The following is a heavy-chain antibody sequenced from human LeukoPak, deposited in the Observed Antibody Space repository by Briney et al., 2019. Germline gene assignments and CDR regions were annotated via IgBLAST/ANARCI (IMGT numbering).Heavy chain of an antibody. J-gene: IGHJ4*02. V-gene: IGHV3-23*01. CDR1: GFTFSGYG. CDR2: ISGSGGST. D-gene: IGHD3-10*01. Sequence: GGTLRLSCAASGFTFSGYGMSWVRQAPGKGLEWVSAISGSGGSTYYADSVKGRFTISRDNSKNTLYLQMNSLRAEDTAVYYCAKVTYGSGTYGAFDSWGQGTLVTVSS. CDR3: AKVTYGSGTYGAFDS.